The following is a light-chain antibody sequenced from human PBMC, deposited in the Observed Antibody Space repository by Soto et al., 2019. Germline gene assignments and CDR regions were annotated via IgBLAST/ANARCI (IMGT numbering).Light chain of an antibody. CDR3: HQYDINST. V-gene: IGKV4-1*01. Sequence: DIVMTQSPDSLGVSLGERATINCKSSQSVLYTSNNQNYLAWYQQKSGQPPKLLIYGASARESGVPARFSGGGSGTDFTLTINGLQADDVAVYYCHQYDINSTFGQGTKVDIK. CDR2: GAS. CDR1: QSVLYTSNNQNY. J-gene: IGKJ1*01.